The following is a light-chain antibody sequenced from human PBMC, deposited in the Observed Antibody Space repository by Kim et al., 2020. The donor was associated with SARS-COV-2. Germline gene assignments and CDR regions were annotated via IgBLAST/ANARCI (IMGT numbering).Light chain of an antibody. Sequence: EVVLTQSPVTLSLSPGDRATLSCRASQSVSTFLAWYQQKPGQAPRLLIYDASNRATDIPARFSGSGSGTDFTLTISSLEPEDFAVYYCQQRDIWPITFGQGTRLEIK. CDR2: DAS. J-gene: IGKJ5*01. CDR3: QQRDIWPIT. V-gene: IGKV3-11*01. CDR1: QSVSTF.